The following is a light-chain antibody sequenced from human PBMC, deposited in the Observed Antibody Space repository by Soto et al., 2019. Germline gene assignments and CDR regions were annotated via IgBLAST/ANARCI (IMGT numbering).Light chain of an antibody. V-gene: IGLV2-14*03. CDR2: DVN. CDR1: SSDVGAYNY. CDR3: SSYTGGSTYV. J-gene: IGLJ1*01. Sequence: QSVLSAPACVCGSTGQSITISCAGTSSDVGAYNYVSWYQHHPGKAPKLMIYDVNNRPSGDSNRFSGSKSGNTASLTISGLQAEDEADYYCSSYTGGSTYVFGTGTKVTVL.